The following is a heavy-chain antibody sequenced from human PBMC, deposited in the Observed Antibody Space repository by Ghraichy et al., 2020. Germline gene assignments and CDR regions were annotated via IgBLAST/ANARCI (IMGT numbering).Heavy chain of an antibody. J-gene: IGHJ4*02. D-gene: IGHD6-19*01. CDR3: ALGGAVAGPYIHY. CDR2: IYHTGST. V-gene: IGHV4-59*01. CDR1: GDSISTYY. Sequence: SETLSLTCNVSGDSISTYYWTWIQQPPGKELEWIGSIYHTGSTNYNPSLKSRVAISVDTSKNQFSLNLYSVTAADTAVYYCALGGAVAGPYIHYWGQGTLVSVSS.